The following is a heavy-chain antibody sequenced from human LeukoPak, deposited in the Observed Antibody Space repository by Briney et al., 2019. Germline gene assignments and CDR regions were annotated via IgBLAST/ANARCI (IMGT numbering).Heavy chain of an antibody. J-gene: IGHJ4*02. D-gene: IGHD5-24*01. CDR3: ARPHEMATIREYYFDY. Sequence: GASVKVSCKASGYTFTGYYIHWVRQAPGQGLEWMGAINPTGGSTTYAQKLQGRLTMTRDTSTSTVYMELSSLRSEDTAVYYCARPHEMATIREYYFDYWGQGTLVTVSS. V-gene: IGHV1-46*01. CDR2: INPTGGST. CDR1: GYTFTGYY.